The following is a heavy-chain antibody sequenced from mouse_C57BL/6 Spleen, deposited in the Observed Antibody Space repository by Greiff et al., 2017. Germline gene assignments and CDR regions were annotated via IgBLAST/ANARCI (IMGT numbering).Heavy chain of an antibody. CDR2: IDPANGNT. CDR1: GFNIKNTY. D-gene: IGHD2-4*01. CDR3: ARCDYDYDGGYFDY. J-gene: IGHJ2*01. Sequence: EVMLVESVAELVRPGASVKLSCTASGFNIKNTYMHWVKQRPEQGLEWIGRIDPANGNTKYAPKFQGKATITADTSSNTAYLQLRSLTSEDTAIYYCARCDYDYDGGYFDYWGQGTTLTVSS. V-gene: IGHV14-3*01.